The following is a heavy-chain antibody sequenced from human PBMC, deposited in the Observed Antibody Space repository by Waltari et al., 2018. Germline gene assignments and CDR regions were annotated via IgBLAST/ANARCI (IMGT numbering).Heavy chain of an antibody. V-gene: IGHV4-39*01. Sequence: QLQLQESGPGLVKPSETLSLTCTVSGGSISSSSYYWGWIRQPPGKGLEWIGSIYYSGSTYYNPSLKSRVTISVDTSKNQFSLKLSSVTAADTAVYYCASRLPSIAVAGLFDYWGQGTLVTVSS. CDR2: IYYSGST. D-gene: IGHD6-19*01. J-gene: IGHJ4*02. CDR3: ASRLPSIAVAGLFDY. CDR1: GGSISSSSYY.